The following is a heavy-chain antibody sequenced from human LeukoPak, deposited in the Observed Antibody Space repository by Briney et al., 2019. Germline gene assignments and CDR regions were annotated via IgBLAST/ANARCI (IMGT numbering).Heavy chain of an antibody. CDR3: ARAGGGLDV. CDR2: INPSGDTT. CDR1: GATFSRYY. J-gene: IGHJ6*04. V-gene: IGHV1-46*01. Sequence: ASAKLSCKASGATFSRYYVHWVRQSPGQGVGWLGVINPSGDTTLYAQEFQGRVTVKRDMSTSTVYMELSSLRSEDTAVFYCARAGGGLDVWGKGTTVTVSS. D-gene: IGHD3-16*01.